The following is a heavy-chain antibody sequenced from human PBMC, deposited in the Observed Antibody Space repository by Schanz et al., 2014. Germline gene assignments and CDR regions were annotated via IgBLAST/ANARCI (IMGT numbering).Heavy chain of an antibody. CDR2: IYYNGTNK. Sequence: QVQLVESGGGVVQPGRSLRLSCAASGFNFSNYDIHWVRQAPGKGLEWVALIYYNGTNKYYADSVKGRFTISRDNSQNTLYLQMNPLRTENTAVYDWAKELSRRGGQTNFYYYYGMDVWGQGTTVTVSS. CDR3: AKELSRRGGQTNFYYYYGMDV. CDR1: GFNFSNYD. J-gene: IGHJ6*02. D-gene: IGHD5-12*01. V-gene: IGHV3-30*18.